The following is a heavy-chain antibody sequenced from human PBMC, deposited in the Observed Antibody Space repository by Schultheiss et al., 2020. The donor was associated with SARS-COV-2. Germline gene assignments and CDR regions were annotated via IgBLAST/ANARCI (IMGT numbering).Heavy chain of an antibody. CDR3: ARASRAQQLVNYGMDV. CDR2: IYYSGST. CDR1: GGSISSYY. V-gene: IGHV4-59*12. J-gene: IGHJ6*02. Sequence: SETLSLTCAVSGGSISSYYWSWIRQPPGKGLEWIGSIYYSGSTYYNPSLKSRVTISVDTSKNQFSLKLSSVTAADTAVYYCARASRAQQLVNYGMDVWGQGTTVTVSS. D-gene: IGHD6-13*01.